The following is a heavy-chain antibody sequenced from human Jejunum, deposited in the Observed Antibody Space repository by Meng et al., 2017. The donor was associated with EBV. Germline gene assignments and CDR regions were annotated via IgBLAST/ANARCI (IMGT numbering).Heavy chain of an antibody. V-gene: IGHV2-5*01. CDR2: IYWNDDK. J-gene: IGHJ5*02. D-gene: IGHD3-10*01. CDR3: ARRLNLDYRSGTYNCLDP. CDR1: GFSLTTSGVC. Sequence: QISVKESGTTLVKPTPTLTLSCTFSGFSLTTSGVCVSWIRQHPGKALEWLGYIYWNDDKQYRPSLKSRLTITKDTSKNQVVLTMTNMDPVDTATYYCARRLNLDYRSGTYNCLDPWGQGTLVTVSS.